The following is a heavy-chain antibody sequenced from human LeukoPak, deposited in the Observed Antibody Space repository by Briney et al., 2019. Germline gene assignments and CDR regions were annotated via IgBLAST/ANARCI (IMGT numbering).Heavy chain of an antibody. V-gene: IGHV3-15*01. Sequence: TGGSLRLSCAASGFTFSSYYMNWVRQAPGKGLEWVGRIKSKTDGGTTDYAAPVKGRFTISRDDSKNTLYLQMNSLKSEDTAVYYCPTIRGYTSSWPFDYWGQGALVTVSS. J-gene: IGHJ4*02. CDR1: GFTFSSYY. D-gene: IGHD6-13*01. CDR2: IKSKTDGGTT. CDR3: PTIRGYTSSWPFDY.